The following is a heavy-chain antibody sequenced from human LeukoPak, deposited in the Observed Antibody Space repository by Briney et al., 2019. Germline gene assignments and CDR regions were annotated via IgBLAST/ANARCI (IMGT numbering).Heavy chain of an antibody. CDR1: GFTFSRYD. CDR2: IGTAGDI. D-gene: IGHD1-1*01. CDR3: ARGASTGFDP. J-gene: IGHJ5*02. Sequence: GGSLRLSCAASGFTFSRYDMHWVRQATGEGLEWVSGIGTAGDIYYLGSVKGRFTLSREDAKNSLYLQMNNLRAGDTAVYYCARGASTGFDPWGQGTLVTVSS. V-gene: IGHV3-13*04.